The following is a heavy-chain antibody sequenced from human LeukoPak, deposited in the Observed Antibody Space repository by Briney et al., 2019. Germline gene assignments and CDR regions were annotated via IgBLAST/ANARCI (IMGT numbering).Heavy chain of an antibody. V-gene: IGHV3-21*01. D-gene: IGHD7-27*01. Sequence: GGSLRLSCAASGFTFSSYSMNWVRQAPGKGLEWFSSISSSSSYIYYADSVKGRFTISRDNAKNSLYLQMNSLRAEDAAVYYCARESTGGTNWFDPWGQGTLVTVSS. CDR2: ISSSSSYI. CDR1: GFTFSSYS. CDR3: ARESTGGTNWFDP. J-gene: IGHJ5*02.